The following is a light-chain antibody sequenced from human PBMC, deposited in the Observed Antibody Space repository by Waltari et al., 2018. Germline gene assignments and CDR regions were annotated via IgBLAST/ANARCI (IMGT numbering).Light chain of an antibody. CDR3: SSYTSSSPYWV. V-gene: IGLV2-14*01. CDR2: EVS. CDR1: GSDVGGYNF. J-gene: IGLJ3*02. Sequence: QSALTQPASVSGSPGHSIAISCDGAGSDVGGYNFVYWYQQHPGKAPKLMIYEVSNRPSGVSNRFSGSKSGNPASLTISGLQAEAEADYYCSSYTSSSPYWVFGGGTKLTVL.